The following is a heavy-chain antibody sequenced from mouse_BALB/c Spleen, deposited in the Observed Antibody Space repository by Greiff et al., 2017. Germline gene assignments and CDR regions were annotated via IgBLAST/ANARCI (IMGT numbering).Heavy chain of an antibody. CDR1: GYAFTNYL. V-gene: IGHV1-54*01. Sequence: VQLQQSGAELVRPGTSVKVSCKASGYAFTNYLIEWVKQRPGQGLEWIGVINPGSGGTNYNEKFKGKATLTADKSSSTAYLQLSSLTSDDSAVYFCASMIKGDAMDYWGQGTSVTVSS. CDR3: ASMIKGDAMDY. CDR2: INPGSGGT. J-gene: IGHJ4*01. D-gene: IGHD2-4*01.